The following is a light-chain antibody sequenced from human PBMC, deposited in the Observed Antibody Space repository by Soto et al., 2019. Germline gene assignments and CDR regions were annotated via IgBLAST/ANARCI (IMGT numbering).Light chain of an antibody. Sequence: QSALTQPASVSGSPGLSIAISCTGTSRDVGGYNSVSWYQQQPGKVPKLMIYDVSNRPSGVSNRFSGSTSGNTAFLTISGLQAEDEGDYYCSSYTTGGSYVFGTGTKVTVL. J-gene: IGLJ1*01. CDR3: SSYTTGGSYV. V-gene: IGLV2-14*01. CDR2: DVS. CDR1: SRDVGGYNS.